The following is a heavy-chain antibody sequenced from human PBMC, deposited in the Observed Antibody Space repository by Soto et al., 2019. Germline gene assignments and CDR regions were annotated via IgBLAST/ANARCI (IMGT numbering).Heavy chain of an antibody. J-gene: IGHJ6*02. CDR2: MNPSSGAT. V-gene: IGHV1-46*01. D-gene: IGHD3-10*02. Sequence: QVQLEQSGSEVKEPGASVRISCKASGYSVTYYFIHWVRQAPGQGLEWMGVMNPSSGATTYAQKFQGRVTMTRDTSASTVYMDRSSLRSEDTALYYCARKFTMSGGLDVWGQGTTVTVSS. CDR1: GYSVTYYF. CDR3: ARKFTMSGGLDV.